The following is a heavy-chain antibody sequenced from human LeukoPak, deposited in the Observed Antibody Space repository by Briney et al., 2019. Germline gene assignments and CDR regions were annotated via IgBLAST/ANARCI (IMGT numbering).Heavy chain of an antibody. CDR2: ISSSSSYI. D-gene: IGHD3-22*01. CDR3: ARSRGDSGYDY. CDR1: GFTFSSYN. V-gene: IGHV3-21*01. J-gene: IGHJ4*02. Sequence: GGSLRLSCAASGFTFSSYNMNWVRQAPGKGLEWVSSISSSSSYIYYADSVKGRFTISRDNAKNSLYLQMNSLRAEDTAVYYCARSRGDSGYDYWGQGTLVTVSS.